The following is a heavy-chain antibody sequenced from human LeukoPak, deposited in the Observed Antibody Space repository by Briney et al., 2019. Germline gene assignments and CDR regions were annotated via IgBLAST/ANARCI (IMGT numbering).Heavy chain of an antibody. V-gene: IGHV3-7*01. CDR2: IKLDGSEK. CDR3: AKEGY. J-gene: IGHJ4*02. CDR1: GFSFSRVW. Sequence: GWSLILSCAACGFSFSRVWMSGVRHAPGKGPEWVASIKLDGSEKYYVDSVKGRFTISRDNAKNSLYLQMNTLRAEDTAVYYCAKEGYWGQGTLVTVSS.